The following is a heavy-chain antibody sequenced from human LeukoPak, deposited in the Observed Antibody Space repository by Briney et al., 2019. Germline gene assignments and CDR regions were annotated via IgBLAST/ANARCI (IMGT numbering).Heavy chain of an antibody. J-gene: IGHJ4*02. CDR1: GYTFTSYA. CDR3: ARDPNIYTALVRYYFDY. Sequence: ASVKVSCKASGYTFTSYAMHWVRQAPGQRLEWMGWINAGNGSTKYSQKFQGRVTITRDTSASTAYMELSSLRSEDTAVYYCARDPNIYTALVRYYFDYWGQGTLVTVSS. CDR2: INAGNGST. V-gene: IGHV1-3*01. D-gene: IGHD5-18*01.